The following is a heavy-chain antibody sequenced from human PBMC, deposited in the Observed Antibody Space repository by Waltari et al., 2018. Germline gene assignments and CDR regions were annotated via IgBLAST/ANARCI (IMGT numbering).Heavy chain of an antibody. V-gene: IGHV4-31*01. D-gene: IGHD5-18*01. Sequence: QVQLQESGPGLVKPSQTLSLTCPVSGGSISRGGYYWSWTRQHPGKGLEWIGYIYYSGSTYYNPSLKSLVTISVDTSKNQFSLKLSSVTAADTAVYYCARYSYGPYYFDYWGQGTLVTVSS. CDR3: ARYSYGPYYFDY. CDR2: IYYSGST. CDR1: GGSISRGGYY. J-gene: IGHJ4*02.